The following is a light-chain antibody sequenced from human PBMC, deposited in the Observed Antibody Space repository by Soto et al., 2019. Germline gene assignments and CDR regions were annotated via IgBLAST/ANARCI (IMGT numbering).Light chain of an antibody. CDR1: QSVSGY. J-gene: IGKJ5*01. CDR2: DTS. Sequence: EIVMTQSAATLSVSPGERATLSCRASQSVSGYLAWYQQKPGQAPRLLIYDTSTRATGIPARFSGSGSGTDFTLTISSLEPEDSAVYYCQQRHMWPITFGQGTRLEIK. V-gene: IGKV3-11*01. CDR3: QQRHMWPIT.